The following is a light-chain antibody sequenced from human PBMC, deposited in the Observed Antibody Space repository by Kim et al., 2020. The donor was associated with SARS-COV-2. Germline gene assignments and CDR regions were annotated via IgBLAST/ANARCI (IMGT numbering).Light chain of an antibody. Sequence: APDGNRATLTCRASRAISIHLACYQQKPGKAPKLLIYAVSTLQTGVSPRFTGDRSGQDFTLTINSLQPEDSATYYCLQVYSYPYTFGPGTKLEI. J-gene: IGKJ2*01. V-gene: IGKV1-9*01. CDR1: RAISIH. CDR3: LQVYSYPYT. CDR2: AVS.